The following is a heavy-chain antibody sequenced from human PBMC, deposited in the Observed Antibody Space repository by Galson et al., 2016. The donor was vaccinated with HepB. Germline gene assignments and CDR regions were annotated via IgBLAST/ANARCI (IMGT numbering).Heavy chain of an antibody. J-gene: IGHJ4*02. D-gene: IGHD2-15*01. CDR2: IYPGDSDT. Sequence: QSGAEVKKPGESLRISCEASGYSFSDYWIAWVRQMPGRGLDWMGMIYPGDSDTRYNPSFQGQVTISADKSLSTAYLQWSSLKASDSAIYYCARHGGYPSNSVRFYYFDRWGQGSLVTVSS. V-gene: IGHV5-51*01. CDR1: GYSFSDYW. CDR3: ARHGGYPSNSVRFYYFDR.